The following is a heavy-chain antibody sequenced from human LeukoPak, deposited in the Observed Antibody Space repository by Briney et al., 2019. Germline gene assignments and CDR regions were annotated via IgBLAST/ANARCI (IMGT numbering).Heavy chain of an antibody. V-gene: IGHV4-31*03. J-gene: IGHJ2*01. Sequence: SETLSLTCTVSGGSISSGGYYWSWIRQHPGKGLEWIGYIYYSGSTYYNPSLKSRVTISVDTSKNQFSLKLSSVTAANTAVYYCARDRDRLRAGYFDLWGRGTLVTVSS. CDR1: GGSISSGGYY. CDR2: IYYSGST. D-gene: IGHD3-10*01. CDR3: ARDRDRLRAGYFDL.